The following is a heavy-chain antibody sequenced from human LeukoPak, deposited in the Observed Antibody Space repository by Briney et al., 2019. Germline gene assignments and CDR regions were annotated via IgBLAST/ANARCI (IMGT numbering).Heavy chain of an antibody. J-gene: IGHJ5*02. CDR3: ARGGYCSGGRCPTWFDP. CDR2: IYTSGST. CDR1: GGSISSGSYY. Sequence: SETLSLTCTVSGGSISSGSYYWSWIRQPAGKGLEWIGRIYTSGSTNYNPSLKSRVTISVDTSKKQFSLKLSSVTAADTAVYYCARGGYCSGGRCPTWFDPWGQGTLVTASS. D-gene: IGHD2-15*01. V-gene: IGHV4-61*02.